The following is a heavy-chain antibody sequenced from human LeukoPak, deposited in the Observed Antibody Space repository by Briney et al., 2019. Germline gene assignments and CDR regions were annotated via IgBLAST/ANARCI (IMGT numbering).Heavy chain of an antibody. CDR1: GGSISSGGYY. CDR2: IYYSGST. D-gene: IGHD3-3*01. V-gene: IGHV4-31*03. Sequence: SQTLSLTRTVSGGSISSGGYYWSWIRQHPGKGLEWIGYIYYSGSTYYNPSLKSRVTISVDTSKNQFSLKLSSVTAADTAVYYCARATYYDFWSGYYPFDYWGQGTLVTVSS. CDR3: ARATYYDFWSGYYPFDY. J-gene: IGHJ4*02.